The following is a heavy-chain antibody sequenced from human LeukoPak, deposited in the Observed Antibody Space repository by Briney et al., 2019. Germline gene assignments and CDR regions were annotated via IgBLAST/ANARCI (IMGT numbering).Heavy chain of an antibody. J-gene: IGHJ6*02. CDR1: GFTFSSYA. V-gene: IGHV3-23*01. CDR2: ISGSGGST. D-gene: IGHD2-2*01. Sequence: GGSLRLSCAASGFTFSSYAMSWVRQAPGKGLEWVSAISGSGGSTYYADSVKGRFTISRDNSKNTLYLQMNSLRAEDTPVYYCAVVPAAIGARYYYGMDVWGQGTTVTVSS. CDR3: AVVPAAIGARYYYGMDV.